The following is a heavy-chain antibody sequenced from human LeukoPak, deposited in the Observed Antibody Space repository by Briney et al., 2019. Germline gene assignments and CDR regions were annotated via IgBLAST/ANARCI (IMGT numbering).Heavy chain of an antibody. V-gene: IGHV4-61*01. J-gene: IGHJ4*02. CDR3: ARDSFVVREIDY. Sequence: SETLSLTCTVSGGSVSSGSYYWSWIRQPPGKGLEWIGYIYYSGSTNYNPSLKSRVTISVDTSKNQFSLKLSSVTVADTAVYYCARDSFVVREIDYWGQGTLVTVSS. D-gene: IGHD3-10*01. CDR2: IYYSGST. CDR1: GGSVSSGSYY.